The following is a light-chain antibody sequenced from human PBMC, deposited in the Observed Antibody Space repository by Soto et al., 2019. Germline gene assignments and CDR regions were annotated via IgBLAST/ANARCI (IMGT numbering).Light chain of an antibody. Sequence: DIQMTQSPSSLSASIGDRVTITCRASQGIKNDLAWYQQKPGTAPKVLIYHASNLQSGVPSRFSGSGSGTEFTLTISSLQPDDFATYYCQQYNSYSSGQGTKVDIK. CDR1: QGIKND. CDR3: QQYNSYS. V-gene: IGKV1-17*01. CDR2: HAS. J-gene: IGKJ1*01.